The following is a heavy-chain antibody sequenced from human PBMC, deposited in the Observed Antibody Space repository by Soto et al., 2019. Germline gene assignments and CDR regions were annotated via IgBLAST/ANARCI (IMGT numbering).Heavy chain of an antibody. CDR1: GYSVSSSDYY. V-gene: IGHV4-39*01. CDR3: AGGQWELLRKYYYGMDV. Sequence: SETLSLTCSVSGYSVSSSDYYWAWIRQPPGKGLEWIGSMLYSGLTYYNPSLKSRVTLSVDTSKNQFSVRLNSVTASDTAVYYCAGGQWELLRKYYYGMDVWGQGTTVTVSS. J-gene: IGHJ6*02. CDR2: MLYSGLT. D-gene: IGHD1-26*01.